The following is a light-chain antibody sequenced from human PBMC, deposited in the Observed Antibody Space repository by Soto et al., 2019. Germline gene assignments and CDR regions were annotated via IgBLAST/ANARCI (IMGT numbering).Light chain of an antibody. J-gene: IGKJ2*01. CDR3: QQYNNWPLYT. V-gene: IGKV3-15*01. CDR1: QSVSSN. Sequence: EIVMTQSPATLSVSPGERATLSCRASQSVSSNLAWYQQKPGQAPRLLIYGASTMDTGIPARFSGSGSGTEFNLTISSLQSEDFAVYYCQQYNNWPLYTFGQGTKLEIK. CDR2: GAS.